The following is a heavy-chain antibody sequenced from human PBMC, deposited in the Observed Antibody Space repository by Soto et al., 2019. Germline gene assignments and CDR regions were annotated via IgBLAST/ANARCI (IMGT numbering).Heavy chain of an antibody. CDR2: ISSSSSTI. CDR3: ARVRKFQAFGGVIADDAFDI. J-gene: IGHJ3*02. D-gene: IGHD3-16*02. CDR1: GFTFSSYS. Sequence: GGSLRLSCAASGFTFSSYSMNWVRQAPGKGLEWVSYISSSSSTIYYADSVKGRFTISRDNAKNSLYLQMNSLRAEDTAVYYCARVRKFQAFGGVIADDAFDIWGQGTMVTVSS. V-gene: IGHV3-48*01.